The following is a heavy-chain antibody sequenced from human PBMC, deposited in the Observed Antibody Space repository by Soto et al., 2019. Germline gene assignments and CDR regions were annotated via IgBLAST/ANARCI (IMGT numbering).Heavy chain of an antibody. CDR1: GFTFSSYG. D-gene: IGHD5-12*01. V-gene: IGHV3-30*18. CDR2: ISYDGSNK. Sequence: QVQLVESGGGVVQPGRSLRLSCADSGFTFSSYGMHWVRQAPGKGLEWVAVISYDGSNKYYADSVKGRFTISRDNSKNTLYLQMNSLRAEDTAVYYCAKGDRMWLRSTYISGYWGQGTLVTVSS. J-gene: IGHJ4*02. CDR3: AKGDRMWLRSTYISGY.